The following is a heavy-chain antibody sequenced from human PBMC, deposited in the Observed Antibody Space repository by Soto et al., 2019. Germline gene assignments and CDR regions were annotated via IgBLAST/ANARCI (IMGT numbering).Heavy chain of an antibody. CDR3: ARVPKVGATFGGPGTFDY. CDR1: GVTVSSNY. CDR2: IYSGTTDGST. J-gene: IGHJ4*02. Sequence: EVQLVESGGGLVQPGGSLRLSCVASGVTVSSNYMSWVRQAPGKGLEWVSVIYSGTTDGSTNDADSVKGRFTISRDNSNITPYLQMNSLRGEDTAVYYCARVPKVGATFGGPGTFDYWGQGTLVSVSS. V-gene: IGHV3-66*01. D-gene: IGHD1-26*01.